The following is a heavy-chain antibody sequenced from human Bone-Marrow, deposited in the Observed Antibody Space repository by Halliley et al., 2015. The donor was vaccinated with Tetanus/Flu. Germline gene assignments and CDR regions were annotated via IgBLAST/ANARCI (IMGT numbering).Heavy chain of an antibody. J-gene: IGHJ4*02. CDR3: AGGLRLGESDH. D-gene: IGHD3-16*01. CDR2: SSDGGGP. V-gene: IGHV4-39*01. Sequence: KGPVWFGSSSDGGGPYYSPSLKGRITISIAPSNNQFPLKLKSVPAADTAVYYCAGGLRLGESDHWGQGILVTVSS.